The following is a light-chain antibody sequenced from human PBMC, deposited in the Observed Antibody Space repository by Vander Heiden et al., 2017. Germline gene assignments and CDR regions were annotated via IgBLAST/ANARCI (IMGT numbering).Light chain of an antibody. Sequence: QSVLTQPPSVSGAPGQRVTIPCTGSNSNIGAGYDVHWYQQLPGTAPKLLIYGNSNRPSGVPDRFSGSKSGTSASLAITGLQAEDEADYYCQSYDSSLSGSVFGGGTKLTVL. CDR1: NSNIGAGYD. CDR2: GNS. V-gene: IGLV1-40*01. J-gene: IGLJ2*01. CDR3: QSYDSSLSGSV.